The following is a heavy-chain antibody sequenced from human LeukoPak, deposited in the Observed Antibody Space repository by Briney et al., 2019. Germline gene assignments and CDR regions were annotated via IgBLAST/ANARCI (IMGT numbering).Heavy chain of an antibody. Sequence: GESLKISCKGSGYSFTSYWIGWVRQMPGKGLEWMGIIYPGDSDTRYSPSFQGQVTISADKSISTAYLQWSSLKASDTAMYYCARLRGLSDGYGLFRGYFDLWGRGTLVTVSS. CDR2: IYPGDSDT. CDR1: GYSFTSYW. V-gene: IGHV5-51*01. J-gene: IGHJ2*01. CDR3: ARLRGLSDGYGLFRGYFDL. D-gene: IGHD5-24*01.